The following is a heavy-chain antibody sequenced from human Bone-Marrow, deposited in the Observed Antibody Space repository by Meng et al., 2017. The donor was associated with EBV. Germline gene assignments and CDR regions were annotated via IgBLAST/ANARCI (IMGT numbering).Heavy chain of an antibody. CDR3: AREGLVVAATHGRYYFDY. Sequence: QVQLVQSGAEVKKPXASVKVCCKXCGYTFTSYYMHCVRQAPGQGLEWMGIINPSGGSTSYAQKFQGRVTMTRDTSTSTVYMELSSLRSEDTAVYYCAREGLVVAATHGRYYFDYWGQGPLGTVSS. J-gene: IGHJ4*02. V-gene: IGHV1-46*01. CDR1: GYTFTSYY. CDR2: INPSGGST. D-gene: IGHD2-15*01.